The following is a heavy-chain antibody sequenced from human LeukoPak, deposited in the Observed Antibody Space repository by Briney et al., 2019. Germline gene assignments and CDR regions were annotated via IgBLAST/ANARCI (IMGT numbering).Heavy chain of an antibody. CDR1: GYTFTSYY. Sequence: TSVKVSCKASGYTFTSYYMHWVRQAPGQGLEWMELINPSGGTASSEQKFQGRVTMSRDRSASTVYMELSSLRSEDTAVHSCARDTATVDNLCELWGQETLVTVPS. J-gene: IGHJ5*02. D-gene: IGHD5-18*01. V-gene: IGHV1-46*01. CDR3: ARDTATVDNLCEL. CDR2: INPSGGTA.